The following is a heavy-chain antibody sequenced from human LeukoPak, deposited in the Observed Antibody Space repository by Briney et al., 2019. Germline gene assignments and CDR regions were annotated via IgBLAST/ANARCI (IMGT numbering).Heavy chain of an antibody. CDR3: AKEARGVPSPLDY. D-gene: IGHD1-26*01. Sequence: QPGGSLRLSCAASGFTFGTCAMSWVRQGPGKGLEWVPVIGSSGGSTYYGDSVEGRFTVSKDNSKNTLYLQMNSLRAEDTAVYYCAKEARGVPSPLDYWGQGTLVTVSS. J-gene: IGHJ4*02. CDR2: IGSSGGST. V-gene: IGHV3-23*02. CDR1: GFTFGTCA.